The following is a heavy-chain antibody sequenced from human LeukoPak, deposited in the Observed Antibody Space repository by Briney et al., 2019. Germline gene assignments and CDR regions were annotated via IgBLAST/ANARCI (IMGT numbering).Heavy chain of an antibody. CDR3: TRDLTGTTWSENDY. CDR1: GFTFSTYA. CDR2: IITSGVST. Sequence: GGSLRLSCAASGFTFSTYAMSWVRQAPGKGLEWVSGIITSGVSTYYADSVKGRFTISRDNSKNTLYLQMNNLRADDTAIYYCTRDLTGTTWSENDYWGQGTPVTISS. J-gene: IGHJ4*02. D-gene: IGHD6-13*01. V-gene: IGHV3-23*01.